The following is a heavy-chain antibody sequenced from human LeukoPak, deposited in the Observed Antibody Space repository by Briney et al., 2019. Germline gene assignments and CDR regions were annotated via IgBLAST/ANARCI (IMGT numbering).Heavy chain of an antibody. D-gene: IGHD3-9*01. J-gene: IGHJ2*01. V-gene: IGHV3-7*01. Sequence: PRGSLTPPCAASGFTFSNYWMSWVRQAPGKGLEWLANIKHTGSEMYYVDSVKGRFTHSRDNGKNSLYLQINSLRADDTAVYYCARDQGSTIVARTTTWYFDLWGRGPLFPVPS. CDR3: ARDQGSTIVARTTTWYFDL. CDR1: GFTFSNYW. CDR2: IKHTGSEM.